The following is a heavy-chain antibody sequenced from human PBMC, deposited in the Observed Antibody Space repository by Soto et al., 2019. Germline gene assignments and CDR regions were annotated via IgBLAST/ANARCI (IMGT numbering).Heavy chain of an antibody. CDR3: ARERRAMDV. Sequence: VASLKISCNGSGYSFTSYWIGWVGQMPWKGLEWMGIIYPGDSDTRYSPSFQGQVTISADKSISTAYLQWSSLKASDTAMYYCARERRAMDVWGQGTTVTVSS. CDR2: IYPGDSDT. CDR1: GYSFTSYW. V-gene: IGHV5-51*01. J-gene: IGHJ6*02.